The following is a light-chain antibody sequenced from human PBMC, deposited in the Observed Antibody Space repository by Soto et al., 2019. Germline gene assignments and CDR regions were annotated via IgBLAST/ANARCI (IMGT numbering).Light chain of an antibody. V-gene: IGKV3-15*01. CDR3: QQYSNWPLWT. CDR2: GAS. J-gene: IGKJ1*01. CDR1: QSVSSN. Sequence: EIVMTQSPATLSVSPGERATLSCRASQSVSSNLAWYQQKPGQAPRLLIYGASTRATGIPARFSGSGSGTEFTLTISSLQSEDFAVYYCQQYSNWPLWTFGQGTKVDIK.